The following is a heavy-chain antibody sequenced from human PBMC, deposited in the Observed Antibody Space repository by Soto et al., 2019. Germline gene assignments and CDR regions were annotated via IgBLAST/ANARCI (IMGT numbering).Heavy chain of an antibody. CDR2: ISYDGSNK. Sequence: QVQLVESGGGVVQPGGSLRLSCAASGFTFSSYGMHWVRQAPGKGLEWVAGISYDGSNKYYADSVKGRFTISRDNSKNTLYLQMNSLRPEDTAVYYYAKDGRQPLVRGYYSNYAMDDWGQGTTVTVSS. CDR3: AKDGRQPLVRGYYSNYAMDD. J-gene: IGHJ6*02. D-gene: IGHD6-13*01. V-gene: IGHV3-30*18. CDR1: GFTFSSYG.